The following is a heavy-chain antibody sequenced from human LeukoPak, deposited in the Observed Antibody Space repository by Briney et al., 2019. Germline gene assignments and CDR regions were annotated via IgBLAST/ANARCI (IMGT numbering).Heavy chain of an antibody. Sequence: PGKSLRLSCAASGFTFSRYGMNWVRQAPGEGLEWVTIISYDGSEQYYLDSVKGHFTISRDNSKNTLFLQMNSLRAEDTAAYYCARQKGYCSRGSCYFDYWGQGTLVTVSS. CDR3: ARQKGYCSRGSCYFDY. V-gene: IGHV3-30*03. J-gene: IGHJ4*02. D-gene: IGHD2-15*01. CDR2: ISYDGSEQ. CDR1: GFTFSRYG.